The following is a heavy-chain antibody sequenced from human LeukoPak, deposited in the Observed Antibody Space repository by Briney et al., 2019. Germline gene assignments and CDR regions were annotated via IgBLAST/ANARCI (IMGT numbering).Heavy chain of an antibody. CDR3: ARGGDRRGFDY. D-gene: IGHD1-14*01. Sequence: SETLSLTCTVSGGSISNGGYYWSWIRQHPGKGLEWIGYIYDSGTTYYNPALQSRVTISVDTSGNQFSLKLTSLTAADTAVYYCARGGDRRGFDYWGQGTLVTVSS. J-gene: IGHJ4*02. CDR2: IYDSGTT. V-gene: IGHV4-31*03. CDR1: GGSISNGGYY.